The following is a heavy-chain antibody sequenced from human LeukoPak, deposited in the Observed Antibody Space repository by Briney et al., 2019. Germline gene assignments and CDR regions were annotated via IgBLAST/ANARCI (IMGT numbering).Heavy chain of an antibody. CDR2: ISSSSSTK. CDR1: GFTFSNYA. J-gene: IGHJ6*03. V-gene: IGHV3-48*01. CDR3: AREHCSSTSCYHMDV. D-gene: IGHD2-2*01. Sequence: GGSLRLSCAASGFTFSNYAMHWVRQAPGKGLEWVSYISSSSSTKYYADSVKGRFTISRDNAKNSLYLQMNSLRAEDTAVYYCAREHCSSTSCYHMDVWGKGTTVTVSS.